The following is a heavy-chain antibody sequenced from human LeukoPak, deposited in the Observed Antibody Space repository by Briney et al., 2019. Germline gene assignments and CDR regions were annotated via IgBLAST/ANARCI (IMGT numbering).Heavy chain of an antibody. Sequence: SESLSLTCTVSGCSISSYCCSWIRQPPGKGLEWIGYIYTSGSTTNNPSRKGRVSISRDTSKNQSSLKRISVPAAEQAVYYCASHRLLRYFDWLSQHNYYYYYMDVWGKATTVTDSS. CDR3: ASHRLLRYFDWLSQHNYYYYYMDV. CDR1: GCSISSYC. D-gene: IGHD3-9*01. CDR2: IYTSGST. V-gene: IGHV4-4*09. J-gene: IGHJ6*03.